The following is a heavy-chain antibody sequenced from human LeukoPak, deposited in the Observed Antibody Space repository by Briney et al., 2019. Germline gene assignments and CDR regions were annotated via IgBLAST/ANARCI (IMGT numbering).Heavy chain of an antibody. CDR2: INSRSTHT. V-gene: IGHV3-21*01. Sequence: GGSLRLSCAGSGFTFRSDAMNWVRQAPGKGLEWVSSINSRSTHTAYADSVKGRFTISRDNGNNSLFLQMNSLGVDDTAIYFCARGGGSYSFWAQGVRVTVSS. J-gene: IGHJ4*02. D-gene: IGHD1-26*01. CDR1: GFTFRSDA. CDR3: ARGGGSYSF.